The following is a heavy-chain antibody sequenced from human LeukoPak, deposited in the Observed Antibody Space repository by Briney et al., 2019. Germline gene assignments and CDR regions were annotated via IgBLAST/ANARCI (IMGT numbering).Heavy chain of an antibody. D-gene: IGHD2-15*01. CDR2: INHSGST. CDR1: GGSFSGYY. J-gene: IGHJ5*02. CDR3: ARGGRYCSGGSCYWFDP. V-gene: IGHV4-34*01. Sequence: SETLSLTCAVYGGSFSGYYWSWIRQPPGKGLEWIGEINHSGSTNYNPSLKSRVTISVDTSKNQFSLKLSSVTAADTAVYYCARGGRYCSGGSCYWFDPWGQGTLVTVSS.